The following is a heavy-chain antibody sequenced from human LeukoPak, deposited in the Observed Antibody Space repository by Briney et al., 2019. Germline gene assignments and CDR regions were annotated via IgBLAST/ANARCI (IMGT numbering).Heavy chain of an antibody. V-gene: IGHV1-24*01. CDR3: ATALYGSGSYRLTPGYYYYGMDV. Sequence: GASVKVSCKVSGYTLTELSMHWVRQAPGKGLEWMGGFDPEDGETIYAQKFQGRVTMTEDTSTGTAYMELSSLRSEDTAVYHCATALYGSGSYRLTPGYYYYGMDVWGQGTTVTVSS. CDR1: GYTLTELS. D-gene: IGHD3-10*01. CDR2: FDPEDGET. J-gene: IGHJ6*02.